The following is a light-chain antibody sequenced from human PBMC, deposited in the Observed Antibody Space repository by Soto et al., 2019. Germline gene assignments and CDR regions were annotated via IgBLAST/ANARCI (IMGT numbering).Light chain of an antibody. CDR3: QQTHSIPPT. CDR2: AAS. Sequence: DIQMTQSPSVLSASVGDRVTITCRASHIVDTSLNWYQQKPGKAPKLLIYAASSVQSGVPARLSGSGSATFFTLTIHNLQPDDFATYFCQQTHSIPPTFGPGTKVDI. V-gene: IGKV1-39*01. J-gene: IGKJ2*01. CDR1: HIVDTS.